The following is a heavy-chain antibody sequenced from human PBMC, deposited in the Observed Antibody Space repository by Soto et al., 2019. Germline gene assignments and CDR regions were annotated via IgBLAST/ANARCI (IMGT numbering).Heavy chain of an antibody. CDR2: INQDGSEK. V-gene: IGHV3-7*04. J-gene: IGHJ4*02. D-gene: IGHD6-19*01. Sequence: PGGSLRLSCGASALTFSRYWMTWVRQAPGKGLEWVANINQDGSEKHYVDSVRGRFTISRDNAKNSLYLQMNSLRAEDTAVYYCARGGASGWFSDNWGQGALVTVSS. CDR1: ALTFSRYW. CDR3: ARGGASGWFSDN.